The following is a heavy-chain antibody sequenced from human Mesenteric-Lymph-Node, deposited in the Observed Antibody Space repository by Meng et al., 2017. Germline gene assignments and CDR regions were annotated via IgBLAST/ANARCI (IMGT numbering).Heavy chain of an antibody. D-gene: IGHD3-3*01. CDR2: FDPEDGET. J-gene: IGHJ4*02. CDR3: ARGQYDFWSGYHHARFDY. Sequence: ASVKVSCKVSGYTLTELSMHWVRQAPGKGLEWMGGFDPEDGETIYAQKFQGRVTMTEDTSTDTAYMELSSLRSEDTAAYYCARGQYDFWSGYHHARFDYWGQGTLVTVSS. V-gene: IGHV1-24*01. CDR1: GYTLTELS.